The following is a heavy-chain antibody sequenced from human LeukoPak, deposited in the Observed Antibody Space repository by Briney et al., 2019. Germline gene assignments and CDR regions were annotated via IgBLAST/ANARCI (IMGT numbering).Heavy chain of an antibody. CDR1: GGSISSSSYY. CDR2: IYYSGST. D-gene: IGHD1-7*01. CDR3: ARHRGLELRTRKGGWFDP. J-gene: IGHJ5*02. V-gene: IGHV4-39*01. Sequence: PSETLSLTCTVSGGSISSSSYYWGWIRQPPGKGLEWIGSIYYSGSTYYNPSLKSRVTISVDTSKNQFSLKLSSVTAADTAVYYCARHRGLELRTRKGGWFDPWGQGTLVTVPS.